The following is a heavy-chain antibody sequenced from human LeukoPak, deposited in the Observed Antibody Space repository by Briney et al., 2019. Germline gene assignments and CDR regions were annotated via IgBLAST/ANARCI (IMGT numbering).Heavy chain of an antibody. V-gene: IGHV3-66*01. J-gene: IGHJ4*02. CDR2: IYSGGST. Sequence: PGGSLRLSCAASGFTVSSNYMSWVRQAPGKGLEWVSVIYSGGSTYYADSVKGRFTISRDNSKNTLYLRMNSLRAEDTAVYYCARDGGYSYGFRFDYWGQGTLVTVSS. D-gene: IGHD5-18*01. CDR1: GFTVSSNY. CDR3: ARDGGYSYGFRFDY.